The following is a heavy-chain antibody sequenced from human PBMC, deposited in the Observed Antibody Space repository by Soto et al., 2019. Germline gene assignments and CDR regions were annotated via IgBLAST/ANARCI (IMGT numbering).Heavy chain of an antibody. CDR2: IYYGRST. V-gene: IGHV4-39*01. Sequence: SETLSLTCTVSGGSISSSSYYWGWIRQPPGKGLEWIGSIYYGRSTYYNPSLKSRVTISVDTSKNQFSLKLSSVTATDTAVYYCARQGGVTTILNWFDPWGQGTLVTVSS. CDR1: GGSISSSSYY. D-gene: IGHD2-21*02. CDR3: ARQGGVTTILNWFDP. J-gene: IGHJ5*02.